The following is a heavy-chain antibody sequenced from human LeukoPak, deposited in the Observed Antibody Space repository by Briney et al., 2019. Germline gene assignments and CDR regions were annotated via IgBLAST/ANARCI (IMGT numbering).Heavy chain of an antibody. CDR1: GFTFSSYD. CDR3: ARAAAGETIDY. V-gene: IGHV3-13*01. CDR2: IDTAGDT. J-gene: IGHJ4*02. Sequence: GGSLRLSCAASGFTFSSYDMHWVRQATGKGLEWLSAIDTAGDTYYPGSVKGRFTISRENAKNSLYLQMNSLRAGDTAVYYCARAAAGETIDYWGQGTLVTVSS. D-gene: IGHD6-13*01.